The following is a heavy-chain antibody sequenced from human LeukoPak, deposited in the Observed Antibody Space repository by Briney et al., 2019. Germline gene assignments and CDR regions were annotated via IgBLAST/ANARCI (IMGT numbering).Heavy chain of an antibody. J-gene: IGHJ6*02. D-gene: IGHD3-16*02. CDR2: MNSNSGNT. Sequence: ASVKVSCKASGYTFTSYDINWVRQATGQGLEWMGWMNSNSGNTGYAQKFQGRVTMTRNTSISTAYMELSSLRSEDTAVYYCARERSYPTDYYYYGMDVWGQGTTVTVSS. V-gene: IGHV1-8*01. CDR3: ARERSYPTDYYYYGMDV. CDR1: GYTFTSYD.